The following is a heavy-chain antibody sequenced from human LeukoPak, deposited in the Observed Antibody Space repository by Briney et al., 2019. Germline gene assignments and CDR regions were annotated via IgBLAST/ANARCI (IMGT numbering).Heavy chain of an antibody. CDR3: ARVSSVYGSGSYYNVYYYYYMDV. CDR2: IFSST. Sequence: PGGSLRLSCTVSGFTVSSNSMSWVRQAPGKGLEWVSFIFSSTHYSDSVKGRFTISRDNSKNTLYLQMNSLRAEDTAVYYCARVSSVYGSGSYYNVYYYYYMDVWGKGTTVTVSS. V-gene: IGHV3-53*01. D-gene: IGHD3-10*01. CDR1: GFTVSSNS. J-gene: IGHJ6*03.